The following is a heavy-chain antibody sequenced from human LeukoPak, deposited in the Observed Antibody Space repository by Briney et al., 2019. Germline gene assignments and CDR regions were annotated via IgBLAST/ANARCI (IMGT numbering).Heavy chain of an antibody. D-gene: IGHD6-19*01. CDR3: ARGRVISSGWYSYVWFDP. CDR1: GGTFSSYA. V-gene: IGHV1-69*06. Sequence: ASVKVSCKASGGTFSSYAISWVRQAPGQGLEWMGGIIPIFGTANYAQKFQGRVTITADKSASTAYMELSSLRSEDMAVYYCARGRVISSGWYSYVWFDPWGQGTLVTVSS. J-gene: IGHJ5*02. CDR2: IIPIFGTA.